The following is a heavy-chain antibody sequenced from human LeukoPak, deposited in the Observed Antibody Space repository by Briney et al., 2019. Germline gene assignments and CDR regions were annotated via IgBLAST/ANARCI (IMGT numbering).Heavy chain of an antibody. V-gene: IGHV4-59*01. D-gene: IGHD2-15*01. CDR3: ARAVDRVGRYYYYYMDV. CDR2: IYYSGST. Sequence: PSETLSLTCTVSGGSISSYYWSWIRQPPGKGLEWIGYIYYSGSTNYNPSLKSRVTISVDTSKNQFSLKLSSVTAADTAVYYCARAVDRVGRYYYYYMDVWGKGTTVTVSS. J-gene: IGHJ6*03. CDR1: GGSISSYY.